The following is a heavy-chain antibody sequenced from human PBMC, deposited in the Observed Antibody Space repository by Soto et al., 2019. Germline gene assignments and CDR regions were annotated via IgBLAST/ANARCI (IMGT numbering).Heavy chain of an antibody. Sequence: PGGSLRLSCAASGFTFSRYDMHWVRQATGKGLEWVSAIAVAGDTYYAGSVEGRFTISRENAKNSLFLQMNNLRAGDTAVYYCAREVTAYSGYDYCDYWGPGTLVTVSS. D-gene: IGHD5-12*01. CDR2: IAVAGDT. CDR3: AREVTAYSGYDYCDY. CDR1: GFTFSRYD. J-gene: IGHJ4*02. V-gene: IGHV3-13*04.